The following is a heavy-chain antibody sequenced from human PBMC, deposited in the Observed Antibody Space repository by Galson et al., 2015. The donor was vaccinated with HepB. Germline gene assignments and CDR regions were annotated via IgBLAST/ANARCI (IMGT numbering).Heavy chain of an antibody. D-gene: IGHD3-22*01. CDR2: INPSEGRT. CDR1: GYSFSTYY. Sequence: SVKVSCKASGYSFSTYYMHWVRQAPGQGLEWMGIINPSEGRTSYAQKFQGRVTMTRDTSTSTVYMELSSLRSEDTAVYYCARSYYDSSMYYFDYWGQGTLVTVSS. V-gene: IGHV1-46*01. J-gene: IGHJ4*02. CDR3: ARSYYDSSMYYFDY.